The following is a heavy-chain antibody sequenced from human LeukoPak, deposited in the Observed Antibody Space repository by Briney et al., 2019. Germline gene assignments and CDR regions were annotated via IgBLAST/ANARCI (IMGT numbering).Heavy chain of an antibody. CDR3: AKLAGIRGWYVYYFDY. V-gene: IGHV3-23*01. D-gene: IGHD6-19*01. J-gene: IGHJ4*02. CDR1: GFTFGTHA. Sequence: GGSLRLSCAASGFTFGTHAMTWVRQAPGKGLEWVSGMSGRGDTTYYADPVKGRFTISRDNSKNTLFLQINSLRGEDTAVYYCAKLAGIRGWYVYYFDYWGQGTLVTVS. CDR2: MSGRGDTT.